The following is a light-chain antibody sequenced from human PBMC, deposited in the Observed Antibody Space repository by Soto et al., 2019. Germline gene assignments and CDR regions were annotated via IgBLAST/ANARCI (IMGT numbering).Light chain of an antibody. CDR1: QSLSSSY. J-gene: IGKJ1*01. CDR2: GAS. Sequence: EFVLTQSPGTLSLSQGERATLSCRASQSLSSSYLAWYQQKPGQAPRLLIYGASSRATGIPDRFSGSGSGTDFTLTISRLEPEDFAVYYCQVYGSSQRTFGQGNKVEIK. V-gene: IGKV3-20*01. CDR3: QVYGSSQRT.